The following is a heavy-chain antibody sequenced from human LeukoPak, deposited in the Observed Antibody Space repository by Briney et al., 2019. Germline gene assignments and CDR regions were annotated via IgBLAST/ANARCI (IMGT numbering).Heavy chain of an antibody. D-gene: IGHD1-26*01. J-gene: IGHJ4*02. CDR1: GFAVSTNY. CDR2: IYSGGST. CDR3: ARDIGGASFDY. Sequence: TGGSLRLSCAASGFAVSTNYMNWVRQAPGKGLEWVSVIYSGGSTYYADSVKGRFTISRDNSKNTLYLQMNSLRAEDTAVYYCARDIGGASFDYWGQGALVTVSS. V-gene: IGHV3-53*01.